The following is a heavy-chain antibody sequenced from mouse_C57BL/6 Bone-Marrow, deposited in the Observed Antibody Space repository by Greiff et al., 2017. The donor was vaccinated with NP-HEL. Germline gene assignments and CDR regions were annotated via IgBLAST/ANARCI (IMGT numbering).Heavy chain of an antibody. CDR2: SRNKANDYTT. CDR1: GFTFSDFY. CDR3: ARDAPAYYSNPRGAMDY. Sequence: EVMLVESGGGLVQSGRSLRLSCATSGFTFSDFYMEWVRQAPGKGLEWIAASRNKANDYTTEYSASVKGRFIVSRDTSQSILYLQMNALRAEDTAIYYCARDAPAYYSNPRGAMDYWGQGTSVTVSS. J-gene: IGHJ4*01. V-gene: IGHV7-1*01. D-gene: IGHD2-5*01.